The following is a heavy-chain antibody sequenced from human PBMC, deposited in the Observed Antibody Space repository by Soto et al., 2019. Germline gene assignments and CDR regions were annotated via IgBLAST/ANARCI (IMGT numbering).Heavy chain of an antibody. Sequence: EVQLVESGGGLVQPGGSLRLSCEASGFTFSAYCMTWVRQAPGKGLEWVANIKKDGNEKYYVDSVKGRFTISRDNAKSCLFLQMNSRTAVDTAVYYCVGGGGLDGRPYYYSYEMDVGGRGPTFTVSS. CDR3: VGGGGLDGRPYYYSYEMDV. CDR2: IKKDGNEK. J-gene: IGHJ6*02. CDR1: GFTFSAYC. D-gene: IGHD2-21*01. V-gene: IGHV3-7*03.